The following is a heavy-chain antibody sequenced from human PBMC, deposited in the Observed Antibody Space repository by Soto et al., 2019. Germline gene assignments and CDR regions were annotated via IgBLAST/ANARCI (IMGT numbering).Heavy chain of an antibody. D-gene: IGHD5-18*01. CDR3: LTEMPVPIRGSYYYYYVLDA. V-gene: IGHV3-74*01. CDR1: GFSFNDNW. CDR2: LKSDGRDT. Sequence: TGGSLRLSCAASGFSFNDNWMHWVRQVPGKGLMWVSRLKSDGRDTIYADSVKGRFTVSRDSAKNTLYLQMNSLRVEDTAVYYCLTEMPVPIRGSYYYYYVLDAWGQGTTVTVSS. J-gene: IGHJ6*02.